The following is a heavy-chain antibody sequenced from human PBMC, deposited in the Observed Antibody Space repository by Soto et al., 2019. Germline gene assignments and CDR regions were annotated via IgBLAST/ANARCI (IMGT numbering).Heavy chain of an antibody. CDR1: GGTFSSYT. CDR2: IIPILGIA. V-gene: IGHV1-69*02. J-gene: IGHJ4*02. CDR3: ARSREVTPFDY. D-gene: IGHD4-4*01. Sequence: QVQLVQSGAEVKKPGSSVKVSCKASGGTFSSYTISWVRQAPGQGLEWMGRIIPILGIANYAQKFQGRVTITAEKATSTAYMELSSLRSEDTAVYYCARSREVTPFDYWGQGTLVTVSS.